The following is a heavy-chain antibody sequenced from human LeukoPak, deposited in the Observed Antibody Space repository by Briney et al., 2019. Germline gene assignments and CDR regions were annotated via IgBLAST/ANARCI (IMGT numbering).Heavy chain of an antibody. CDR1: GYTFTSYD. V-gene: IGHV1-8*01. CDR3: ARVCWSGYYFLCY. D-gene: IGHD3-3*01. Sequence: ASVKVSCKASGYTFTSYDINWVRQATGQGLEWMGWMNPNSGNTGYAQKFQGRVTMTRNTSISTAYTELSSLRSEDTAVYYCARVCWSGYYFLCYWGQGTLVTVSS. J-gene: IGHJ4*02. CDR2: MNPNSGNT.